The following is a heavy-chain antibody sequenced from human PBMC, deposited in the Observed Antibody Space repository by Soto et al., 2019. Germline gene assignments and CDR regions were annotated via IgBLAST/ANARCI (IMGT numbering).Heavy chain of an antibody. J-gene: IGHJ3*02. V-gene: IGHV3-23*01. CDR1: GFTFSSYA. CDR2: ISGSGGST. D-gene: IGHD3-3*01. Sequence: EVQLLESGGGLVQPGGSLRLSCAASGFTFSSYAMSWVRQAPGKGLEWVSAISGSGGSTYYADSVKGRFTISRDNSKNTLYLQMNSLRAEDTAVYYCAKALRLAIFGVVIMADAFDIWGQGTMVTVSS. CDR3: AKALRLAIFGVVIMADAFDI.